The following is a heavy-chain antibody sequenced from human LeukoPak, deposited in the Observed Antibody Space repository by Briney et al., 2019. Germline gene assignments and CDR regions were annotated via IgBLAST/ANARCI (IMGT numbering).Heavy chain of an antibody. CDR2: IYHSGST. J-gene: IGHJ6*03. CDR3: ASSQGDLQEYYYYYYMDV. D-gene: IGHD3-10*01. Sequence: PSETLSLTCAVSGGSISSGGYSWSWIRQPPGKGLEWIGYIYHSGSTYYNPSLKSRVTISVDTSKNQFSLKLSSVTAADTAVYYCASSQGDLQEYYYYYYMDVWGKGTTVTVSS. V-gene: IGHV4-30-2*01. CDR1: GGSISSGGYS.